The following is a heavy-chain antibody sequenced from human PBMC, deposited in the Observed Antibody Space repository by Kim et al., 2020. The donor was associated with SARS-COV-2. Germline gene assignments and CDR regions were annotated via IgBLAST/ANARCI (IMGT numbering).Heavy chain of an antibody. Sequence: SETLSLTCAVYGGSFSGYYWSWIRQPPGKGLEWIGEINHSGSTNYNPSLKSRVTISVDTSKNQFSLKLSSVTAADTAVYYCARGPLGGYGGPKSAFDYWGQGTLVTVSS. CDR2: INHSGST. V-gene: IGHV4-34*01. CDR3: ARGPLGGYGGPKSAFDY. CDR1: GGSFSGYY. D-gene: IGHD4-17*01. J-gene: IGHJ4*02.